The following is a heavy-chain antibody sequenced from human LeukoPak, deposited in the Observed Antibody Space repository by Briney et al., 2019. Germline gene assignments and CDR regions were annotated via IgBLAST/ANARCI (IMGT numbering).Heavy chain of an antibody. J-gene: IGHJ6*02. CDR3: ARWCKYYGSGQYYYYYGMDV. CDR2: ISWNSGSI. V-gene: IGHV3-9*01. CDR1: GFTFDDYA. Sequence: GRSLRLSCAASGFTFDDYAMHWVRQAPGKGLEWVSGISWNSGSIGYADSVKGRFTISRDISKNTLYLQMNSLRAEDTAVYYCARWCKYYGSGQYYYYYGMDVWGQGTTVTVSS. D-gene: IGHD3-10*01.